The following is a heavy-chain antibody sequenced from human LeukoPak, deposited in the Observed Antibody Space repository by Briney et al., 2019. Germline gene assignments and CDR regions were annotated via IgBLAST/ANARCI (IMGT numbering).Heavy chain of an antibody. D-gene: IGHD6-19*01. CDR2: IKSKTDGGTT. CDR1: GFTFSNAW. J-gene: IGHJ4*02. Sequence: GGSLRLSCAASGFTFSNAWMSWLRQAPGKGLEWVGRIKSKTDGGTTDYAAPVKGRFTISRDDSKNTLYLQMNSLKTEDTAVYYCTTEVYSSGWYFHWGQETLVTVSS. CDR3: TTEVYSSGWYFH. V-gene: IGHV3-15*01.